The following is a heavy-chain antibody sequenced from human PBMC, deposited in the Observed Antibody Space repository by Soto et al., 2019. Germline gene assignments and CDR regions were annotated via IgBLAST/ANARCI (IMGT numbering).Heavy chain of an antibody. Sequence: XETLSLTCSVSGGSISSRTFWWAWIRQPPGKGLEWIGDMYYSGSSYSSPSLKSRVTLSVDTSKNQLSLKLNSVTAADTAAYYCARHPRDDYNYGGSGIFDYWGQGTLVTVSS. V-gene: IGHV4-39*01. CDR2: MYYSGSS. CDR1: GGSISSRTFW. J-gene: IGHJ4*02. D-gene: IGHD4-4*01. CDR3: ARHPRDDYNYGGSGIFDY.